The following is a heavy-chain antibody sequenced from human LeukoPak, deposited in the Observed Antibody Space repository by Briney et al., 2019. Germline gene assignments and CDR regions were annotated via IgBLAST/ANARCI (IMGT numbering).Heavy chain of an antibody. V-gene: IGHV3-23*01. D-gene: IGHD2-8*01. Sequence: GGSLRLSCAASGFTFSSYAMSWVRQAPGKGLEWVSAISGSGGSTYYADSVKGRFTISRDNSKNTLYLQMNSLRAEDTAVYYCAKDRRQGYCTNGVCTEPFDYWGQGTLVTVSS. CDR1: GFTFSSYA. J-gene: IGHJ4*02. CDR3: AKDRRQGYCTNGVCTEPFDY. CDR2: ISGSGGST.